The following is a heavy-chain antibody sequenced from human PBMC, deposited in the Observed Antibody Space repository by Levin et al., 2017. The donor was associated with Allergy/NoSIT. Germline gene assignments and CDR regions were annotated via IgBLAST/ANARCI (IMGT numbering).Heavy chain of an antibody. CDR2: ISSNGGST. Sequence: PGGSLRLSCAASGFTFSSYTMHWVRQAPGKGLEYVSAISSNGGSTYYANFVKGRFTISRDNSKNTLYLQMGSLRAEDMAVYYCARNYLTTVTHVGYWGQGTLVTVSS. D-gene: IGHD4-17*01. CDR3: ARNYLTTVTHVGY. V-gene: IGHV3-64*01. CDR1: GFTFSSYT. J-gene: IGHJ4*02.